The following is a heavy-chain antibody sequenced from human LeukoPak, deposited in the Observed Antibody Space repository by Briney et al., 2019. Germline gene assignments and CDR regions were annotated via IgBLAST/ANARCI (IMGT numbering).Heavy chain of an antibody. V-gene: IGHV3-48*01. CDR3: AKDSDIVVVVAATLFDY. Sequence: PGGSLRLSCAASGFTLSSYSMNWVRQAPGKGLEWISYINSDIYSNTIYYADTVKGRFTISRDNSKNTLYLQMNSLRAEDTAVYYCAKDSDIVVVVAATLFDYWGQGTLVTVSS. D-gene: IGHD2-15*01. CDR1: GFTLSSYS. J-gene: IGHJ4*02. CDR2: INSDIYSNTI.